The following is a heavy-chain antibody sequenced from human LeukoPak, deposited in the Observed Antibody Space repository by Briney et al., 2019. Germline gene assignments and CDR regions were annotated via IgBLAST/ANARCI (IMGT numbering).Heavy chain of an antibody. CDR1: GGSISSSSYY. CDR3: ARSWQRSGYLNWFDP. Sequence: SETLSLTCTVSGGSISSSSYYWGWIRQPPGKGLEWIGSIYYSGSTYCNPSLKSRVTISVDTSKNQFSLKLSSVTAADTAVYYCARSWQRSGYLNWFDPWGQGTLVTVSS. J-gene: IGHJ5*02. D-gene: IGHD3-22*01. V-gene: IGHV4-39*01. CDR2: IYYSGST.